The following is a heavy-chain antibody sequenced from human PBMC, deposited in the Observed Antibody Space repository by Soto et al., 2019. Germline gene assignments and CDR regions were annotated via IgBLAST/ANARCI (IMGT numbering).Heavy chain of an antibody. V-gene: IGHV1-18*01. CDR3: ARGGAHYYDSSGYYYDH. D-gene: IGHD3-22*01. CDR1: GYTFITYG. Sequence: QVQLVQSGAEVKKPGASVKVSCKASGYTFITYGINWVRQAPGQGLEWMGWINTYNGDTRYAQKVQGGVTMTRDPSPSTAYMELRSRRSDDTAVYYCARGGAHYYDSSGYYYDHWGQGTLVTVSS. J-gene: IGHJ4*02. CDR2: INTYNGDT.